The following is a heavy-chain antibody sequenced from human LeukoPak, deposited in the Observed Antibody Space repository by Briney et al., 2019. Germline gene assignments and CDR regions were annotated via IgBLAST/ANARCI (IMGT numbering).Heavy chain of an antibody. CDR2: ISYDGSNK. CDR1: GFTFSSYV. V-gene: IGHV3-30-3*01. CDR3: ANSGFGRVNYFDL. Sequence: GGSLRLSCAASGFTFSSYVMHWVRQAPGKGLEWVAVISYDGSNKYYADSVKGRFTISRDNSKNTLYLQMNSLRAEDTAVYYCANSGFGRVNYFDLWGRGTLVTVSS. D-gene: IGHD3-22*01. J-gene: IGHJ2*01.